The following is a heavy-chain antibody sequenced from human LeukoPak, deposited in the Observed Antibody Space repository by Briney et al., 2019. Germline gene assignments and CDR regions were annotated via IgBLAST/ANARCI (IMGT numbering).Heavy chain of an antibody. CDR2: IWSDGSNK. V-gene: IGHV3-30*19. D-gene: IGHD5-24*01. CDR3: ARAVRVEMADDY. CDR1: GLSFSDYG. Sequence: PGGSLRLSCAASGLSFSDYGMHWVRQAPGKGLEWVAVIWSDGSNKYYADSVKGRFTISRDNSKNTLYLQMNSLRAEDTAVYYCARAVRVEMADDYWGQGTLVTVSS. J-gene: IGHJ4*02.